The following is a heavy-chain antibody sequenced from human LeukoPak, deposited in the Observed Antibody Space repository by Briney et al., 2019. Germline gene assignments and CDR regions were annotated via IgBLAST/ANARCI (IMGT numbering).Heavy chain of an antibody. V-gene: IGHV3-23*01. J-gene: IGHJ6*03. Sequence: GGSLRLSSAASAVTFSNYAMSWVRQAPGKGLGWVSAISGSGGSTYYADSVKGRFTISRDNAKNTLYLQMNSLRAEDTAVYYCAKLYGDTYFEQYYMDVCGKGTTVTVSS. D-gene: IGHD4-17*01. CDR2: ISGSGGST. CDR1: AVTFSNYA. CDR3: AKLYGDTYFEQYYMDV.